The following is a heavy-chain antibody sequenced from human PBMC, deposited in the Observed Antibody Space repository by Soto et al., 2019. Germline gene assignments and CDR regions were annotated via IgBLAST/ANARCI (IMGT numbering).Heavy chain of an antibody. CDR1: GGSFSGYY. Sequence: SETLSLTCAVYGGSFSGYYWSWIRQPPGKGLEWIGEINHSGSTNYNPSLKRRVTISVDTSKNQVSLKLSSVTAADTAVYYCARSYYDSSGYYWYYYYGMDVWGQGTTVTVSS. CDR3: ARSYYDSSGYYWYYYYGMDV. J-gene: IGHJ6*02. CDR2: INHSGST. D-gene: IGHD3-22*01. V-gene: IGHV4-34*01.